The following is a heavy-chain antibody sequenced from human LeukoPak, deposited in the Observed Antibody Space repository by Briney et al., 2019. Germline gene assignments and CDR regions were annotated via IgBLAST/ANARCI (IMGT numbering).Heavy chain of an antibody. Sequence: TGGSLRRSCAASGFIFSNYAMTWARLTPGKGLDWVSAISGSGGTTYYADSVKGRFTISRDSSTNTLYLQLSSLRAEDTAIYYCARGGSVFAYFFDYWGQGTLVTVSS. J-gene: IGHJ4*02. CDR2: ISGSGGTT. V-gene: IGHV3-23*01. CDR3: ARGGSVFAYFFDY. CDR1: GFIFSNYA. D-gene: IGHD3-10*01.